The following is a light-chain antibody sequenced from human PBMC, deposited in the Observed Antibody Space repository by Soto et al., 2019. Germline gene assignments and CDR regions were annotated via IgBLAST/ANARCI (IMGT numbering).Light chain of an antibody. CDR2: GSS. Sequence: KKSVATLSVYKRERATLSCRAIQCFSSHFAWYQQRPGPPPRLLLYGSSTRATGIPDRFTGIGSGTDFTLTISSLFPRAFAVYYCQQYGSSSPTWPFGQGTMVDI. CDR3: QQYGSSSPTWP. CDR1: QCFSSH. V-gene: IGKV3-20*01. J-gene: IGKJ1*01.